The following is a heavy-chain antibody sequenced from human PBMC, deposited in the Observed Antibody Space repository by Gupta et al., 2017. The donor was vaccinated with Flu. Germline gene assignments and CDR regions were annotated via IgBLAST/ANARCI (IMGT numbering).Heavy chain of an antibody. D-gene: IGHD6-19*01. CDR2: IKQDGSEK. V-gene: IGHV3-7*01. Sequence: EVQLVESGGGLVQPGGSLRLSCAASGFTFSSYWMSWVRQAPGKGLEWVANIKQDGSEKYYVDSVKGRFTISRDNAKNSLYLQMNSLRAEDTAVYYCARSHYSSGWYHRGDAFDIWGQGTMVTVSS. J-gene: IGHJ3*02. CDR3: ARSHYSSGWYHRGDAFDI. CDR1: GFTFSSYW.